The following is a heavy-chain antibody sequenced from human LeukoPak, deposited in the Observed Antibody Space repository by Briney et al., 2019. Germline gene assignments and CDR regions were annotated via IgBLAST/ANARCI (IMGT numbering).Heavy chain of an antibody. CDR2: ISYDGSNK. V-gene: IGHV3-30*03. J-gene: IGHJ4*02. CDR1: EFKFSNYG. D-gene: IGHD1-26*01. CDR3: AREKQSGGTPFDY. Sequence: PGGSLRLSCEASEFKFSNYGMHWVRQTPGKGLEWVAIISYDGSNKYYAESVKGRFIISRDNTKSTVYLQMNSLRDDDTAVYYCAREKQSGGTPFDYWGQGSLVTVSS.